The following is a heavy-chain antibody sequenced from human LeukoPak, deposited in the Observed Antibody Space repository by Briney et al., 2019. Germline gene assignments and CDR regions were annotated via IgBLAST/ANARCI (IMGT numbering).Heavy chain of an antibody. CDR1: GYTFTSYD. V-gene: IGHV1-18*01. Sequence: ASVKVSCKASGYTFTSYDINWVRQPPGQGLEWMGWISPYNGKTHYAQKLQGRVTMTTDTSTTTAYMDLKTLRSDDTAVYYCAVAGPGHWFDPWGQGTLVTVSS. CDR2: ISPYNGKT. CDR3: AVAGPGHWFDP. J-gene: IGHJ5*02.